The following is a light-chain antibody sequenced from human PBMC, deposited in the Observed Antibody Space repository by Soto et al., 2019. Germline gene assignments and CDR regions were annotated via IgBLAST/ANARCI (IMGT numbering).Light chain of an antibody. Sequence: ETVLTQSPATLSLSPGERATLSCRASPSVQTYLAWYQQKAGQAPRLLIYDASNRSTGIPARFSGSGSGTDFSLTISSLEPAYCAVYYCQQRSNWPPYTFGQGTKLEIK. V-gene: IGKV3-11*01. CDR3: QQRSNWPPYT. CDR1: PSVQTY. J-gene: IGKJ2*01. CDR2: DAS.